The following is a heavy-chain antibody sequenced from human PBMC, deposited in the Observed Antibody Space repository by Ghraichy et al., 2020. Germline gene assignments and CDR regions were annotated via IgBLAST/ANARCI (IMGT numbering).Heavy chain of an antibody. D-gene: IGHD3-3*01. CDR3: ARHIPWERYYDFWSGYYQAYYMDV. CDR1: GGSISSSSYY. Sequence: SETLSLTCTVSGGSISSSSYYWDWIRQPPGKGLEWIGSIYYSGSTYYNPSLKSRVTISVDTSKNQFSLKLSSVTAADTAVYYCARHIPWERYYDFWSGYYQAYYMDVWGKGTTVTVSS. V-gene: IGHV4-39*01. CDR2: IYYSGST. J-gene: IGHJ6*03.